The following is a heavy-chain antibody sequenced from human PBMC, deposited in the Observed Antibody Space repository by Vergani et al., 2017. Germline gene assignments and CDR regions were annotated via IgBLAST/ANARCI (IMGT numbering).Heavy chain of an antibody. Sequence: QVQLQQWGGGLLKPSETLSLTCVVTGGSFTSYHWTWIRQSPGEGLEWVSDIEHTGRTDYNPSLKSRLTMSVDKSRNQFSMTLNSVTATDTAIYFCARVNTETNGHLFYYYYMDVLVQGTAVTVS. J-gene: IGHJ6*03. CDR2: IEHTGRT. CDR3: ARVNTETNGHLFYYYYMDV. D-gene: IGHD4-11*01. CDR1: GGSFTSYH. V-gene: IGHV4-34*01.